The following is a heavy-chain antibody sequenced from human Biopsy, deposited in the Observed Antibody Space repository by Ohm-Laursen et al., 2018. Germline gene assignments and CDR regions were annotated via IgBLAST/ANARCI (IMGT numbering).Heavy chain of an antibody. D-gene: IGHD3-22*01. Sequence: TLSLTCTVSGGSISNNYYYWGWIRQPPGKGLEWIGSIFYRGSTHYKPSLKSRVNISVDTSKRHFSLKQNSVTAADTAVYYCAWDYDTSGYYNVAWGQGTLVTVSS. CDR2: IFYRGST. J-gene: IGHJ5*02. CDR3: AWDYDTSGYYNVA. V-gene: IGHV4-39*02. CDR1: GGSISNNYYY.